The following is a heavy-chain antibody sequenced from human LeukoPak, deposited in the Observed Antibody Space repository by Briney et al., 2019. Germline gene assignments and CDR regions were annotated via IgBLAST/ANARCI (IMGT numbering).Heavy chain of an antibody. D-gene: IGHD2-2*01. Sequence: PSETLSLTCTVSGGSISSYYWSWIRQPPGKGLEWIGYIYYSGSTNYNPSLKSRVTISVDTSKNQFSLKLSSVTAADTAVYYCAREGEVVPAAIYYWGQGTLVTVSS. CDR3: AREGEVVPAAIYY. J-gene: IGHJ4*02. CDR2: IYYSGST. V-gene: IGHV4-59*01. CDR1: GGSISSYY.